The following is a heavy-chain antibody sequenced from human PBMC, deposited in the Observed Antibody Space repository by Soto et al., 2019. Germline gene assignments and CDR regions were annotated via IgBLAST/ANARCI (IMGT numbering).Heavy chain of an antibody. CDR1: GFTFSSYS. CDR3: ARDRYSSSWYNWFDP. D-gene: IGHD6-13*01. CDR2: ISSSSSTI. V-gene: IGHV3-48*01. J-gene: IGHJ5*02. Sequence: EVQLVESGGGLVQPGGSLRLSCAASGFTFSSYSMNWVRQAPGEGLEWVSYISSSSSTIYYADSVKGRFTISRDNAKNSLYLQMNSLRAEDTAVYYCARDRYSSSWYNWFDPWGQGTLVTVSS.